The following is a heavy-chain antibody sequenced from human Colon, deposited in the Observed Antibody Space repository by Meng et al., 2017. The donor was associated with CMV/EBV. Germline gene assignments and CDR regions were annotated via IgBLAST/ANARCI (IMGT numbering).Heavy chain of an antibody. D-gene: IGHD5-12*01. Sequence: GGSLRLSCAASGFTFSSYCMSWVRQAPGKGLEWVANIKQDGSEKYYVDSVKGRFTISRDNAKNSLYLQMNSLRAEDTAVYYCARGGWGSEGYSGYEDYYYYYGMDVWGQGTTVTVSS. V-gene: IGHV3-7*04. J-gene: IGHJ6*02. CDR3: ARGGWGSEGYSGYEDYYYYYGMDV. CDR2: IKQDGSEK. CDR1: GFTFSSYC.